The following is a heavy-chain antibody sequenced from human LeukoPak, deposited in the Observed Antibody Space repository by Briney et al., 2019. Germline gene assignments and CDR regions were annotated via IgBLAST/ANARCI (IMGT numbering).Heavy chain of an antibody. D-gene: IGHD6-6*01. CDR3: ARDGGSSSPIYGYFDY. Sequence: GGSLRLSCAASGFTFSTYSMNWVRQAPGKGLEWVSYISSSGSTIYYADPVKGRFTISRDNAKNSLYLQMNSLRAEDTAVYYCARDGGSSSPIYGYFDYWGQGTLVTVSS. V-gene: IGHV3-48*04. CDR1: GFTFSTYS. CDR2: ISSSGSTI. J-gene: IGHJ4*02.